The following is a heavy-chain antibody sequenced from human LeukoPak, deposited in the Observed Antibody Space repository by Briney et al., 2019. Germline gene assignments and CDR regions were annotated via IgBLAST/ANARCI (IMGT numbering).Heavy chain of an antibody. J-gene: IGHJ3*02. CDR1: GYTFTSYG. V-gene: IGHV1-18*01. CDR2: ISAYNGNT. Sequence: AASVKVSCTASGYTFTSYGISRVRQAPGQGLEWMGWISAYNGNTNYAQKLQGRVTMTTDTSTSTAYMELRSLRSDDTAVYYCAREGSYYGAFDIWGQGTMVTVSS. CDR3: AREGSYYGAFDI. D-gene: IGHD1-26*01.